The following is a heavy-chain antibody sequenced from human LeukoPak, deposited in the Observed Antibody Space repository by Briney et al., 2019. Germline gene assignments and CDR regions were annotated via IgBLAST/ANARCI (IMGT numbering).Heavy chain of an antibody. D-gene: IGHD3-16*01. J-gene: IGHJ4*02. CDR3: ARWGSGTSPFDD. V-gene: IGHV4-39*07. Sequence: SSQTLSLTCTVSGGSISSGSYYWNWIRQPAGKGLEWIGSIYYSWDTYYNPSLKSRVTISVDTSKNQFSLKLSSVTAADTAVYFCARWGSGTSPFDDWGQGTLVTVSS. CDR1: GGSISSGSYY. CDR2: IYYSWDT.